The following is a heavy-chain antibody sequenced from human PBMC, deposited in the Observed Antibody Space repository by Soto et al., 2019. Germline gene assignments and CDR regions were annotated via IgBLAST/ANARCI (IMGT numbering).Heavy chain of an antibody. Sequence: PGGSLRLSCAASGFTFSSYGMHWVRQAPGKGLEWVAVIWYDGSNKYYADSVKGRFTISRDNSKNTLYLQMNSLRAEDTAVYYCARDRDYYDSSGYFDYWGQGTLVTV. CDR1: GFTFSSYG. J-gene: IGHJ4*02. D-gene: IGHD3-22*01. CDR2: IWYDGSNK. V-gene: IGHV3-33*01. CDR3: ARDRDYYDSSGYFDY.